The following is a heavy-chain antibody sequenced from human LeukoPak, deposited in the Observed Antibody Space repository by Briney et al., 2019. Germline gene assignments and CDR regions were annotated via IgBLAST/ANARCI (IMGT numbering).Heavy chain of an antibody. Sequence: GSSVKVSCKASGGXFSSYAISWVRQAPGQGLEWMGRIIPILGIANYAQKFQGRVTITADKSTCTAYMELSSLRSEDTAVYYCAARGYSYSDFDYWGQGTLVTVSS. D-gene: IGHD5-18*01. J-gene: IGHJ4*02. CDR1: GGXFSSYA. CDR2: IIPILGIA. V-gene: IGHV1-69*04. CDR3: AARGYSYSDFDY.